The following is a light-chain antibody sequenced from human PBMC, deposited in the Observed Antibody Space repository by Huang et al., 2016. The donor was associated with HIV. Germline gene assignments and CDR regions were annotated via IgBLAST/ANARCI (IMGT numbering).Light chain of an antibody. V-gene: IGKV1-5*03. CDR2: EAS. J-gene: IGKJ1*01. CDR3: QHYNSFPWT. Sequence: DLQMTQSSATLSASVGDRVTITCRTSQSIGTWLAWYQQKPGKAPKLLIYEASTLESGVPSRFSGGGSGTEFTLTINSLQPDDFATYYCQHYNSFPWTFGQGTKVE. CDR1: QSIGTW.